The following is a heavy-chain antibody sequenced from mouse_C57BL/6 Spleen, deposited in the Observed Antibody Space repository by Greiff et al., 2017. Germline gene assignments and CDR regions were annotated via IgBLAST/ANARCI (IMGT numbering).Heavy chain of an antibody. CDR1: GYAFSSYW. J-gene: IGHJ4*01. Sequence: QVQLKQSGAELVKPGASVKISCKASGYAFSSYWMNWVKQRPGKGLEWIGQIYPGDGDTNYNGKFKGKATLTADKSSSTAYMQLSSLTSEDSAVXFCARRYYGSSYDYAMDYWGQGTSVTVSS. CDR3: ARRYYGSSYDYAMDY. D-gene: IGHD1-1*01. CDR2: IYPGDGDT. V-gene: IGHV1-80*01.